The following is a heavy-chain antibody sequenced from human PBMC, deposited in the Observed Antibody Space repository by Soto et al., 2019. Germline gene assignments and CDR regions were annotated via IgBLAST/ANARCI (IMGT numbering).Heavy chain of an antibody. D-gene: IGHD6-13*01. Sequence: QVQLQESGPGLVKPSETLSLTCTVSGGSIGRYYWSWIRQPPGKGLEWIGYIYHSGSTQYNPYLKGRVTISVDTSSNQFTLQLTSMTPADTARYSCVRDSAIATAGTSWYFDLWGRGTLVSVSS. J-gene: IGHJ2*01. CDR2: IYHSGST. CDR1: GGSIGRYY. V-gene: IGHV4-59*01. CDR3: VRDSAIATAGTSWYFDL.